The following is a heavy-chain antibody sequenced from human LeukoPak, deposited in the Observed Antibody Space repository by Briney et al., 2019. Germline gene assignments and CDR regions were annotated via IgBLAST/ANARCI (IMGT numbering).Heavy chain of an antibody. CDR1: GFTFSSYA. J-gene: IGHJ3*02. D-gene: IGHD2-2*01. CDR3: AKDRWDCSSTSCSPDAFDI. Sequence: TGGSLRLSCAASGFTFSSYAMSWVRQAPGKGLEWVSVISGSGGSTDYADSVKGRFTISRDNSKNTLYLQMNSLRAEDTAVYYCAKDRWDCSSTSCSPDAFDIWGQGTMVTVSS. V-gene: IGHV3-23*01. CDR2: ISGSGGST.